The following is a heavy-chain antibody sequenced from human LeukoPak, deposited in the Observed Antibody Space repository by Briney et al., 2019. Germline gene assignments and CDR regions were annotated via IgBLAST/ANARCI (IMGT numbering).Heavy chain of an antibody. V-gene: IGHV1-8*01. CDR1: GYTFTSCD. J-gene: IGHJ4*02. CDR2: MNPTSGNT. CDR3: TRGSSGRRDN. Sequence: ASVKVSCKASGYTFTSCDINWVRQATGQGLEWMGWMNPTSGNTGYGQSFQGRITMTRDISIGTAYMELSNLTSEDTAIYYCTRGSSGRRDNWGQGTLVTVSA. D-gene: IGHD6-19*01.